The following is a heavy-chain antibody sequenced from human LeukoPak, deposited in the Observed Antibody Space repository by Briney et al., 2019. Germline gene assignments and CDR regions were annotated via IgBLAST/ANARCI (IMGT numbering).Heavy chain of an antibody. J-gene: IGHJ6*02. CDR1: GFTFHSFT. V-gene: IGHV3-30*04. CDR3: ARDLGYCNGGSCYYYGMDF. CDR2: TPYGDAYQ. Sequence: QAGGSLRLSCAASGFTFHSFTMYWVRQAPGKGLEWVALTPYGDAYQSYAASVKGRFTISRDTSNSTLYLQMDSLRPEDTAVYYCARDLGYCNGGSCYYYGMDFWGQGTSVTVSS. D-gene: IGHD2-15*01.